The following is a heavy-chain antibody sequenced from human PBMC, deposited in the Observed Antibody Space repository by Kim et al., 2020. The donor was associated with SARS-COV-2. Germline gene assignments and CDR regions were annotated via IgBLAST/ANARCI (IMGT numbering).Heavy chain of an antibody. CDR3: ARERVGGWYYFDY. V-gene: IGHV3-53*01. Sequence: ADPVKGRFTITRDNSKTTLYLQMNGLGAGDTAVYYWARERVGGWYYFDYWGQGTLVTVSS. D-gene: IGHD1-26*01. J-gene: IGHJ4*02.